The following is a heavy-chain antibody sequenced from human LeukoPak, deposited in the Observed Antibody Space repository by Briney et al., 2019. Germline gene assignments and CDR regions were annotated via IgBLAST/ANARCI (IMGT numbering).Heavy chain of an antibody. J-gene: IGHJ4*02. Sequence: GGSLRLSCAASGFTFSSYGMHWVRQAPGKGLEWVAFIRYDGSNKYYADSVKGRFTISRDNSKNTLYLQMNSLRAEDTAVYYCAKGEYCSSTSCYLGYWGQGTLVTVSS. V-gene: IGHV3-30*02. CDR1: GFTFSSYG. CDR2: IRYDGSNK. D-gene: IGHD2-2*01. CDR3: AKGEYCSSTSCYLGY.